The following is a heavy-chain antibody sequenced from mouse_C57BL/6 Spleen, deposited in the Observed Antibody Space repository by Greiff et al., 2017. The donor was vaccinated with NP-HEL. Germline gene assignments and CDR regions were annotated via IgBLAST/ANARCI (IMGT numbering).Heavy chain of an antibody. CDR2: ISYDGSN. Sequence: VQLQQSGPGLVKPSQSLSLTCSVTGYSITSGYYWNWIRQFPGNKLEWMGYISYDGSNNYNPSLKNRISITRDTSKNQFFLKLNSVTTEDTATYYCARQERNYAMDYWGQGTSVTVSS. CDR3: ARQERNYAMDY. CDR1: GYSITSGYY. V-gene: IGHV3-6*01. J-gene: IGHJ4*01.